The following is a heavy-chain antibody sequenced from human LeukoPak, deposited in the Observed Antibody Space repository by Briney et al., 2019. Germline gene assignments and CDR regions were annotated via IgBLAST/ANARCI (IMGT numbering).Heavy chain of an antibody. J-gene: IGHJ4*02. CDR1: GFIFTDYD. CDR3: VRTNGGTYYDY. CDR2: FGIAGDR. Sequence: PGGSLRLSCAASGFIFTDYDLHWVRQPPGKGLEWISVFGIAGDRYYADSVTGRFTISRDVAKNSLYLQMNNLRAGDTAVYYCVRTNGGTYYDYWAQGTLVTVSS. V-gene: IGHV3-13*01. D-gene: IGHD1-26*01.